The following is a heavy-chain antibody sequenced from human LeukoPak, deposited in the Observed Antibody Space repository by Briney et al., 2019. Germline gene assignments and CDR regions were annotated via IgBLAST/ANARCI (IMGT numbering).Heavy chain of an antibody. V-gene: IGHV3-48*02. Sequence: GGSLRLSCAGSGFTFSSYSMNWVRQAPGKGLEWVSYISSISRTIYYADSVKGRFTISRDNAKNSLYLQMSSLTDEDTAVYYCARDICRNISCSYGMDVWGQGTTVTVSS. J-gene: IGHJ6*02. CDR2: ISSISRTI. CDR3: ARDICRNISCSYGMDV. D-gene: IGHD2/OR15-2a*01. CDR1: GFTFSSYS.